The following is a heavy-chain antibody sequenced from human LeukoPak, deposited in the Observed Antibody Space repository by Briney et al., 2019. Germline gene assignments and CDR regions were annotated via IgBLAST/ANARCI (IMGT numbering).Heavy chain of an antibody. D-gene: IGHD3-10*01. Sequence: SQTLSLTCTVSGGSISSGGYYWSWIRQHPGKGLEWIGYIYYSGSTYYNPSLKSRVTISVDTSKNQFSLKLSSVTAADTAVYYCARELLYGSGSYALFYFDYWGQGTLDTVSS. V-gene: IGHV4-31*03. CDR1: GGSISSGGYY. CDR3: ARELLYGSGSYALFYFDY. CDR2: IYYSGST. J-gene: IGHJ4*02.